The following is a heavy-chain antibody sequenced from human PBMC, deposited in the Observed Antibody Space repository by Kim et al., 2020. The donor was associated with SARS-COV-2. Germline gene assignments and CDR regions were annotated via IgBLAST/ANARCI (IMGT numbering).Heavy chain of an antibody. CDR3: ARGTNQGAPYYDFWSGYYSDY. D-gene: IGHD3-3*01. J-gene: IGHJ4*02. CDR2: IYSGGST. Sequence: GGSLRLSCAASGFTVSSNYMSWVRQAPGKGLEWVSVIYSGGSTYYADSVKGRFTISRDNSKNTLYLQMNSLRAEDTAVYYCARGTNQGAPYYDFWSGYYSDYWGQGTLVTVSS. V-gene: IGHV3-53*01. CDR1: GFTVSSNY.